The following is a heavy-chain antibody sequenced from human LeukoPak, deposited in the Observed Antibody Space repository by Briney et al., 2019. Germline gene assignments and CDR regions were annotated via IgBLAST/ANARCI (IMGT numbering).Heavy chain of an antibody. J-gene: IGHJ4*02. Sequence: ASVRVSCRASGYAFTSYDINWVRQATGQGLEWMGWMNPNSGNTGYAQKFQGRVTMTRDTSISTAHMELSSLRFEDTAVYYCARVTGSIDYWGQGTLVTVSS. V-gene: IGHV1-8*01. CDR2: MNPNSGNT. CDR3: ARVTGSIDY. CDR1: GYAFTSYD. D-gene: IGHD1-26*01.